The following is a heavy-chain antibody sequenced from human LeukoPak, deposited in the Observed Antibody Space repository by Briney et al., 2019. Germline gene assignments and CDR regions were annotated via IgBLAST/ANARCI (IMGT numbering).Heavy chain of an antibody. CDR2: ISYDGSNK. Sequence: GGSPRLSCAASGFTFSSYGMHWVRQAPGKGLEWVAVISYDGSNKYYADSVKGRFTISRDNSKNTLYLQMNSLRAEDTAVYYCAKVRSAVPAAILEGSWFDPWGQGTLVTVSS. J-gene: IGHJ5*02. V-gene: IGHV3-30*18. CDR1: GFTFSSYG. D-gene: IGHD2-2*01. CDR3: AKVRSAVPAAILEGSWFDP.